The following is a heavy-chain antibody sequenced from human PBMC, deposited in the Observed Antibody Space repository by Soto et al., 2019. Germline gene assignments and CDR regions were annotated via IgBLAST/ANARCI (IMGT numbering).Heavy chain of an antibody. CDR3: AREGVWDVLRFLEWLGNMDV. V-gene: IGHV3-74*01. CDR2: INSDGSST. D-gene: IGHD3-3*01. J-gene: IGHJ6*03. CDR1: GFTFSSYW. Sequence: GGSLRLSCAASGFTFSSYWMHWVRQAPGKGLVWVSRINSDGSSTSYADSVKGRFTISRDNAKNTLYLQMNSLRAEDTAVYYCAREGVWDVLRFLEWLGNMDVWGKGTTVTVSS.